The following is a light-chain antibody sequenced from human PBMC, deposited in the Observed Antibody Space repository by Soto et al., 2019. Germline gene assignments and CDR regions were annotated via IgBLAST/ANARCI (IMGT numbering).Light chain of an antibody. CDR3: QQYNKWPLFT. CDR2: GAS. J-gene: IGKJ3*01. CDR1: QTVGTN. Sequence: EVVLTQSPATLSVSPGERATLSCRASQTVGTNLAWYQQRPGQAPRLLIYGASTRATGIPARFSGSGSGSEFTLSISSLQSDDFAVYYCQQYNKWPLFTFGPGTRVDNK. V-gene: IGKV3-15*01.